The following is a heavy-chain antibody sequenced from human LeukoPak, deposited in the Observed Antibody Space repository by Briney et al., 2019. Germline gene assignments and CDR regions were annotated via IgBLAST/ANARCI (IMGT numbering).Heavy chain of an antibody. J-gene: IGHJ4*02. Sequence: GGSLRLSCAASGFTFSSYGMHWVRQAPGKGLEWVSVISSDGSTKYFADSVKGRFTISRDNSKNTLYLQINSLRAEDTAVYYCVRERAVNGWTSAHFDYWGQGTLVTVSS. V-gene: IGHV3-30*19. CDR1: GFTFSSYG. CDR2: ISSDGSTK. D-gene: IGHD6-19*01. CDR3: VRERAVNGWTSAHFDY.